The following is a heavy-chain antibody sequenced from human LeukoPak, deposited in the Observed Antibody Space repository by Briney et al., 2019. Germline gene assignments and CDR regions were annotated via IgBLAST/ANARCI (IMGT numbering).Heavy chain of an antibody. Sequence: GESLKISCKGSGYSFATYWVGWVRQMPGKGLECMGSIYPGDSDTRYSPSFQGQVTISADKSITTAYLQWSSLRASDTAMYYCARTPIIAAADSYYFDYWGQGTLVTVSS. CDR1: GYSFATYW. D-gene: IGHD6-13*01. CDR2: IYPGDSDT. J-gene: IGHJ4*02. V-gene: IGHV5-51*01. CDR3: ARTPIIAAADSYYFDY.